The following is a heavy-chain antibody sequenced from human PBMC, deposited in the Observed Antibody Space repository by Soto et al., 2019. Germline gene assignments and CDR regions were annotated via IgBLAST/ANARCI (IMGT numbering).Heavy chain of an antibody. J-gene: IGHJ4*02. V-gene: IGHV3-48*02. CDR1: GFTFSSYS. CDR3: TRDAPYYIRGYSYGYRFGRGHFHY. CDR2: ISSSSSTI. D-gene: IGHD5-18*01. Sequence: GVSLRLSCAASGFTFSSYSMNWVRQAPGKGLEWVSYISSSSSTIYYADSVKGRFNISRDNAKNSLYLQMNSLRDEDTAVYYCTRDAPYYIRGYSYGYRFGRGHFHYWPQGTLVTVSS.